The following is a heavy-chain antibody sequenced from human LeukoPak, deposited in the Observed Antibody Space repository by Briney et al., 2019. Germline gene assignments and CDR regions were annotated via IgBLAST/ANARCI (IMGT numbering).Heavy chain of an antibody. CDR1: GASVSSHY. Sequence: SETLSLTCTVSGASVSSHYWSWIRQPPGKGLEWIGYVSYSGGTNYNPSLKSRVTISLDTSKDQFSLRLNSVAAADTAVYYCARLSTYYDFWSPLDYWGQGTLVTVSS. CDR3: ARLSTYYDFWSPLDY. J-gene: IGHJ4*02. D-gene: IGHD3-3*01. V-gene: IGHV4-59*02. CDR2: VSYSGGT.